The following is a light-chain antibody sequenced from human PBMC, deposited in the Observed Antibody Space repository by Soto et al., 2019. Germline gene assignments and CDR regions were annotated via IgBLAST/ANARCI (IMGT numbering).Light chain of an antibody. J-gene: IGKJ1*01. Sequence: AIQLTQSPSSLSASVGDRVTIACRASQYIRVDLSWYQHIPGKAPKVLIYAASTLQSGVPSRFSGSGSGTEFTLAISSLQPDDFATYYCQQYKYYSTFGQGTKVDIK. CDR2: AAS. V-gene: IGKV1-6*01. CDR1: QYIRVD. CDR3: QQYKYYST.